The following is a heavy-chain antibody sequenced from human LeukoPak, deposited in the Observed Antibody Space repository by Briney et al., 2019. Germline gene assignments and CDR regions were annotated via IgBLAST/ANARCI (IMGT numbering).Heavy chain of an antibody. J-gene: IGHJ4*02. CDR1: GFTFSSYS. V-gene: IGHV3-21*01. D-gene: IGHD7-27*01. CDR2: ISSSSSYI. Sequence: GGSLRLSCAASGFTFSSYSMNWVRQAPGKGLEWVSSISSSSSYIYYADSVKGRFTISRDNAKNSLYLQMNSLRAEDTAVYYCARDPRNWDYFDYWGQGTLVTVSS. CDR3: ARDPRNWDYFDY.